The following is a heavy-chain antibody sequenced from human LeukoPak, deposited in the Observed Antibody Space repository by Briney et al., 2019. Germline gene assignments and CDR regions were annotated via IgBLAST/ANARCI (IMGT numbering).Heavy chain of an antibody. CDR1: GGSISSRSYY. J-gene: IGHJ5*02. D-gene: IGHD3-3*01. CDR3: ARHHYDFWSGYWFDP. Sequence: SETLSLTCTVSGGSISSRSYYWGWIRQPPGKGLEWIGSIYYSGSTYYNPSLKSRVTISVDTSKNQFSLKLSSVTAADTAVYYCARHHYDFWSGYWFDPWGQGTLVTVSS. CDR2: IYYSGST. V-gene: IGHV4-39*01.